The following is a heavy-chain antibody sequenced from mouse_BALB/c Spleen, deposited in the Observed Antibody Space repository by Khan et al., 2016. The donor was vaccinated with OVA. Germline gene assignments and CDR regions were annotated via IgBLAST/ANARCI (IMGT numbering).Heavy chain of an antibody. CDR2: ISTYSGNT. D-gene: IGHD2-3*01. Sequence: QVQLQQSGPELVSPGVSVKISCKGSGYTFTDYAMHWVKQSHAKSLEWIGLISTYSGNTNYKQKFKGKATMTVDKSSSTAYMELARLTSGDSAIYYCTRPAYDGYDDYWGQGTTLTVSS. CDR1: GYTFTDYA. V-gene: IGHV1S137*01. J-gene: IGHJ2*01. CDR3: TRPAYDGYDDY.